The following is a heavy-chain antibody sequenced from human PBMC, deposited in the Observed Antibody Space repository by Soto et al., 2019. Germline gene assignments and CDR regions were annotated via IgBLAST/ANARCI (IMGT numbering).Heavy chain of an antibody. V-gene: IGHV1-69*13. Sequence: VASVKVSCKASGGTFSSYAISWVRQAPGQGLEWMGGIIPIFGTANYAQKFQGRVTITADESTSTAYMELSSLRSEDTAVYYCAREDSSSMDVWGQGTTVTVSS. J-gene: IGHJ6*02. CDR3: AREDSSSMDV. CDR1: GGTFSSYA. D-gene: IGHD3-22*01. CDR2: IIPIFGTA.